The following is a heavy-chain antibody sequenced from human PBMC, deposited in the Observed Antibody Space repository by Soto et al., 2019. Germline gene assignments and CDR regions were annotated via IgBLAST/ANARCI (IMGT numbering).Heavy chain of an antibody. J-gene: IGHJ4*02. CDR1: GYTFTTYG. D-gene: IGHD5-18*01. CDR3: AKGYDDGYGDY. Sequence: QVQLVQSGAEVKKPGASVKVSCKTSGYTFTTYGITWGRQAPGQGLEWMGWISGYNGNTNYAQKFQGRVTMTTDTYTSTAYMELRSLRSAETAVYYCAKGYDDGYGDYWGLGTLITVSS. V-gene: IGHV1-18*01. CDR2: ISGYNGNT.